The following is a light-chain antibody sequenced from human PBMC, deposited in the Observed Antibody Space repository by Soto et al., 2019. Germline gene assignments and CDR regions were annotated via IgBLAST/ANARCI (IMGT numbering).Light chain of an antibody. Sequence: EIVLTQSPATLSLSPGERATLSCRASQSVSSYLAWYQQRPGQAPRLLIYASSSRATGIPDRFSGSGSGTDFTLTISRLEPEDFAVYYCQQCGSSLPWTFGQGTKVEMK. V-gene: IGKV3-20*01. CDR3: QQCGSSLPWT. J-gene: IGKJ1*01. CDR1: QSVSSY. CDR2: ASS.